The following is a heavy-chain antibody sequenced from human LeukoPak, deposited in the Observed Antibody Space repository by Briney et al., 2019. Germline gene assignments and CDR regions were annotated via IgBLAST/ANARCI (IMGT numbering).Heavy chain of an antibody. Sequence: GASVKVSCKASGYTFTGYYMHWVRQAPGQGLEWMGWINPNSGGTNYAQKFQGRVTMTRETSISTAYMELSSLTSDDTAVYYCARRGELPFPFFQHWGQGTLVTVSS. V-gene: IGHV1-2*02. J-gene: IGHJ1*01. CDR1: GYTFTGYY. CDR2: INPNSGGT. D-gene: IGHD1-26*01. CDR3: ARRGELPFPFFQH.